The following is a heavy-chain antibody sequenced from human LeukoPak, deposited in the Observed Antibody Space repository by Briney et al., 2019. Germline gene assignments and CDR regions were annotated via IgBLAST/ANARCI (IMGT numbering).Heavy chain of an antibody. Sequence: ASVKVSCKASGYTFTSYGISWVRQAPGQGLEWMGWISAYNGNTNYAQKLQGRVTMTTDTSTSTAYMELRSLGSDDTAVYYCARWVTAAGRVLWFDPWGQGTLVTVSS. V-gene: IGHV1-18*01. J-gene: IGHJ5*02. D-gene: IGHD6-13*01. CDR3: ARWVTAAGRVLWFDP. CDR1: GYTFTSYG. CDR2: ISAYNGNT.